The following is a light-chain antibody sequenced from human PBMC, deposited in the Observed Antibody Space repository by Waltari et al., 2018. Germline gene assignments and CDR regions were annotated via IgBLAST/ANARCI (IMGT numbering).Light chain of an antibody. J-gene: IGKJ4*01. CDR2: GAS. Sequence: EIVLTQSPGTLSLSPGERATLSCRASQSVRSSYLAWYQQTPGQAPRLLIYGASSRATGTPDRFSGSGSGTDFTLTISRLEPEDFAVYYCQQYGSSPPSLTFGGGTKVEIK. CDR3: QQYGSSPPSLT. CDR1: QSVRSSY. V-gene: IGKV3-20*01.